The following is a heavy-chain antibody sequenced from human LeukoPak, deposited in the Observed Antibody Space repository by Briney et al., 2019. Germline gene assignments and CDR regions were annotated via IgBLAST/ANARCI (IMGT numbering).Heavy chain of an antibody. CDR1: GGSISSGSYY. V-gene: IGHV4-61*02. CDR3: ARHTGYSSGWYPCYFDY. J-gene: IGHJ4*02. CDR2: IYTSGST. Sequence: PSQTLSLTCTVSGGSISSGSYYWSWIRQPAGKGLEWIGRIYTSGSTNYSPSLKSRVTISVDTSKNQFSLKLSSVTAADTAVYYCARHTGYSSGWYPCYFDYWGQGTLVTVSS. D-gene: IGHD6-19*01.